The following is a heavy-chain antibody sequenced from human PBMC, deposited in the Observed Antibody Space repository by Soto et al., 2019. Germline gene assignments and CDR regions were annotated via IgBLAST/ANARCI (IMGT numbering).Heavy chain of an antibody. CDR1: GFTFSSYA. Sequence: PGGSLRLSCAASGFTFSSYAMSWVRQAPGKGLEWVSAISGSGGSTYYADSVKGRFTISRDNSKNTLYLQMNSLRAEDTAVYYCAXDRSTVTTRGYYYGMDVWGQGTTVTVSS. CDR3: AXDRSTVTTRGYYYGMDV. CDR2: ISGSGGST. J-gene: IGHJ6*02. D-gene: IGHD4-17*01. V-gene: IGHV3-23*01.